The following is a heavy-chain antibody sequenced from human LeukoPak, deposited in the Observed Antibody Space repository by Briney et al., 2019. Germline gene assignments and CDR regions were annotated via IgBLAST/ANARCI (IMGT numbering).Heavy chain of an antibody. CDR1: GFTFSSYA. D-gene: IGHD6-19*01. CDR2: ISGSGGST. J-gene: IGHJ4*02. CDR3: AKDPLGEQCPQMYYFDY. V-gene: IGHV3-23*01. Sequence: PGGSLRLSCAASGFTFSSYAMSWVRQAPGKGLEWVSAISGSGGSTYYADSVKGRFTISRDNSKNTLYLQMNSLRAEDTAVYYCAKDPLGEQCPQMYYFDYWGQGTLVTVSS.